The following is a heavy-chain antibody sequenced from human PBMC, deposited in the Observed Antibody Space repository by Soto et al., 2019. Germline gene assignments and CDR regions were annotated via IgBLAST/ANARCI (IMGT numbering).Heavy chain of an antibody. CDR3: ATSYGERGIIAARPYY. Sequence: SETLSLTCAVYGGSFSGYYWSWIRQPPGKGLEWIGEINHSGSTNYNPSLKSRVTISVDTSKNQFSLKLSSVTAADTAVYYCATSYGERGIIAARPYYWGQGTLVTVSS. V-gene: IGHV4-34*01. D-gene: IGHD6-6*01. CDR1: GGSFSGYY. J-gene: IGHJ4*02. CDR2: INHSGST.